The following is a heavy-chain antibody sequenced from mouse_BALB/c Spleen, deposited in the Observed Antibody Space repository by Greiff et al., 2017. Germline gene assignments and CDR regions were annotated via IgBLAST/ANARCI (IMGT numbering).Heavy chain of an antibody. D-gene: IGHD2-3*01. Sequence: EVQLVESGGGLVKPGGSLKLSCAASGFTFSSYAMPWVRQTPEKRLEWVASISSGGSTYYPDSVKGRFTISRDNARNILYLQMSSLRSEDTAMYYCARGLYDGYPGWGQGTLVTVSA. J-gene: IGHJ3*01. CDR3: ARGLYDGYPG. CDR2: ISSGGST. CDR1: GFTFSSYA. V-gene: IGHV5-6-5*01.